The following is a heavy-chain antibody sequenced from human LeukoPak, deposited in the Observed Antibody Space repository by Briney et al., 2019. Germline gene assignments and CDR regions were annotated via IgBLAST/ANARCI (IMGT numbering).Heavy chain of an antibody. D-gene: IGHD6-6*01. Sequence: PGGSLRLSCVASGITVSRNHMSWVRQAPGKGLEWVSGIYSSGSTFDADSVKSRFTSSRDNSKNTFYLQMNSLRVEDTAVYYCAREATAPRPFSTDYYFYMDVWGKGTTVTVSS. V-gene: IGHV3-66*03. CDR2: IYSSGST. J-gene: IGHJ6*03. CDR3: AREATAPRPFSTDYYFYMDV. CDR1: GITVSRNH.